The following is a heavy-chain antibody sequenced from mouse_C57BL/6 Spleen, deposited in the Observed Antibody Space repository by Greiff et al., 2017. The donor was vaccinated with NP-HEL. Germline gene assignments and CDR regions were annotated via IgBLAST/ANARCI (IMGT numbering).Heavy chain of an antibody. V-gene: IGHV1-69*01. J-gene: IGHJ4*01. CDR1: GYTFTSYW. CDR3: ARYWETYAMDY. CDR2: IDPSDSYT. D-gene: IGHD4-1*01. Sequence: VQLQQPGAELVMPGASVKLSCKASGYTFTSYWMHWVKQRPGQGLEWIGEIDPSDSYTNYNQKFKGKSKLTVDKSSITAYMQLSSLTSEDSAVYYCARYWETYAMDYWGQGTSVTVSS.